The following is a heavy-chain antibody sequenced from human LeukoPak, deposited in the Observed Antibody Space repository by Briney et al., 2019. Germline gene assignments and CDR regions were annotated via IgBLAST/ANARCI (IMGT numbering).Heavy chain of an antibody. V-gene: IGHV4-59*01. J-gene: IGHJ5*02. D-gene: IGHD6-13*01. CDR1: GPSISSYY. Sequence: SETLSLTCAVSGPSISSYYRSWIRQPPGKGLEWNGYIFYRGSTNDNPSLKSRVSIAVDSSKKQFSLKLSSVTAADTAVYYCARVSSSSWSNWFDPWGQGTLVTVSS. CDR2: IFYRGST. CDR3: ARVSSSSWSNWFDP.